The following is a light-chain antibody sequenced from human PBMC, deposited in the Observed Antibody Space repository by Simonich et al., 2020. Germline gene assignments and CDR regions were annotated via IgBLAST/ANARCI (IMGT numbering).Light chain of an antibody. CDR3: QAWDSSTVV. Sequence: SYELTQPPSVSVSPGQTASITCSGDKLGDKYACWYKQKPGQSPVLVIYQDSKRPSGSPERFAGSNSGNTATLTISGTQAMDEADYYCQAWDSSTVVFGGGTKLTVL. V-gene: IGLV3-1*01. CDR2: QDS. CDR1: KLGDKY. J-gene: IGLJ2*01.